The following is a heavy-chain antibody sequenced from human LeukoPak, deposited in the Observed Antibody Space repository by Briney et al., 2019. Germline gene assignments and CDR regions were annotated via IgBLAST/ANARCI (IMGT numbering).Heavy chain of an antibody. CDR3: ATDGAGFDS. Sequence: GGSLRLSCAASGFTFNDYYMSWIRQAPGKGLEWLSYINIGGTNTHYADSVKGRFTISRDNAKKSLYLEMNNLRAEDTAVYYCATDGAGFDSWGQGVLVTVSS. V-gene: IGHV3-11*01. CDR2: INIGGTNT. CDR1: GFTFNDYY. J-gene: IGHJ5*02.